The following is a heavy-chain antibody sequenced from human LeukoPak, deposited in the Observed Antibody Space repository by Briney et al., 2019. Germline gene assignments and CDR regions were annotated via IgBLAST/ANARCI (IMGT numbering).Heavy chain of an antibody. CDR1: GYSFTSYW. D-gene: IGHD3-22*01. J-gene: IGHJ3*02. CDR2: IYPGDSDT. CDR3: ARRVTTYYYDSSGYEDAFDI. Sequence: GESLKISCKGSGYSFTSYWIGWVRQMPGKGLEWMGIIYPGDSDTRYSPSFQGQVTISADKSISTAYLQWSSLKASDTAMYYCARRVTTYYYDSSGYEDAFDIWGQGTMVTVSS. V-gene: IGHV5-51*01.